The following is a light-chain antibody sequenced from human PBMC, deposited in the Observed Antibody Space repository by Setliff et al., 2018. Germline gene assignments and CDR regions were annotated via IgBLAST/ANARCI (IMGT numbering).Light chain of an antibody. CDR3: SSYTTSTTRV. CDR1: SSDVGGYNY. CDR2: EVT. J-gene: IGLJ2*01. Sequence: QSALTQPASVSGSPGQSITNSCTGTSSDVGGYNYVSWYQQHAGKAPKLMIYEVTNRPPGVSDRFSGSKSGNTASLTISGLQAEDEADYYCSSYTTSTTRVFGGGTKVTVL. V-gene: IGLV2-14*01.